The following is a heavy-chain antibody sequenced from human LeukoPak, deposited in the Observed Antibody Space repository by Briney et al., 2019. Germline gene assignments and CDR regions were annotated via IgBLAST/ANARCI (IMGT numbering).Heavy chain of an antibody. J-gene: IGHJ4*02. CDR2: IFYDGDTK. D-gene: IGHD6-19*01. CDR3: ARDLGSGWYMFDY. V-gene: IGHV3-30*04. Sequence: PGRSLRLSCAASGFTFSNYAMHWVRQAPGKGLEWVAVIFYDGDTKYYADSVKGRFTISRDNAKKSLYLQMNSLRAEDTAVYYCARDLGSGWYMFDYWGQGTLVTVSS. CDR1: GFTFSNYA.